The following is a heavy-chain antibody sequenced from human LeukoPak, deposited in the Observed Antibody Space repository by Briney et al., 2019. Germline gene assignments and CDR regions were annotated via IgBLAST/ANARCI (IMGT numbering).Heavy chain of an antibody. CDR1: GGSISTYY. CDR3: ARDRNYDHAFDI. V-gene: IGHV4-4*07. J-gene: IGHJ3*02. Sequence: PSETLSLTCTVSGGSISTYYWSWIRQPAGKGLEWIGRIYTSGSTNYNPSLKSRVTMSVDTSKNQFSLKLSSVTAADTAIYFCARDRNYDHAFDIGGQRTMVTVSS. CDR2: IYTSGST. D-gene: IGHD3-22*01.